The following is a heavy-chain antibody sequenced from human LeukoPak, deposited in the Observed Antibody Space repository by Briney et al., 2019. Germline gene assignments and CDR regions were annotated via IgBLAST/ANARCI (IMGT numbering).Heavy chain of an antibody. V-gene: IGHV7-4-1*02. Sequence: ASVTVSCKASGYTFTSYAMNWVRQAPGQGLEWMGWINTNTGNPTYAQGFTGRFVFSLDTSVSTAYLQISSLEAEDTAVYYCARALSGPSSGWHNFDYWGQGTLATVSS. CDR2: INTNTGNP. D-gene: IGHD6-19*01. CDR1: GYTFTSYA. J-gene: IGHJ4*02. CDR3: ARALSGPSSGWHNFDY.